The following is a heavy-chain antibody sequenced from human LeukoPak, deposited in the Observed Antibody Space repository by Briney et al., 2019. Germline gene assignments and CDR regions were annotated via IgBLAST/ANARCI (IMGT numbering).Heavy chain of an antibody. D-gene: IGHD3-22*01. Sequence: GASVKVSCKASGYTFTSYGISWVRQAPGQGLEWMGWISVYNDYTHYAQMLQGRVTMTTDTSTSTIYMELRSLRSDDTAVYYCARDRFDDSSGYYYHHYYYMDVWGKGTTVTVSS. V-gene: IGHV1-18*01. CDR1: GYTFTSYG. J-gene: IGHJ6*03. CDR2: ISVYNDYT. CDR3: ARDRFDDSSGYYYHHYYYMDV.